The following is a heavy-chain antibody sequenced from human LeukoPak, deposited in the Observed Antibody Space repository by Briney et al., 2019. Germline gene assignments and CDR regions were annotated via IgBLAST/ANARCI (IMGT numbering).Heavy chain of an antibody. J-gene: IGHJ4*02. D-gene: IGHD3-3*01. CDR3: TTGNYDFWSGYYGDY. CDR1: GSTFSNAW. Sequence: AGGSLRLSCAASGSTFSNAWMSWVRQAPGKGLEWVGRIKSKTDGGTTDYAAPVKGRFTISRDDSKNTLYLQMNSLKTEDTAVYYCTTGNYDFWSGYYGDYWGQGTLVTVSS. V-gene: IGHV3-15*01. CDR2: IKSKTDGGTT.